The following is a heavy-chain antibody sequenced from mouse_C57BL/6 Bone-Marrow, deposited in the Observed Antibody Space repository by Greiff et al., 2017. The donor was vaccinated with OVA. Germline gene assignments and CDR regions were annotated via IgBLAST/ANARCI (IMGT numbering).Heavy chain of an antibody. Sequence: QVQLKESGAELARPGASVKLSCKASGYTFTSYGISWVKQRTGQGLEWIGEIYPRSGNTYYNEKFKGKATLTADKSSSTAYMELRSLTSEDSAVYFCARDYGSSPYLDYWGQGTTLTVSS. CDR3: ARDYGSSPYLDY. V-gene: IGHV1-81*01. CDR1: GYTFTSYG. CDR2: IYPRSGNT. J-gene: IGHJ2*01. D-gene: IGHD1-1*01.